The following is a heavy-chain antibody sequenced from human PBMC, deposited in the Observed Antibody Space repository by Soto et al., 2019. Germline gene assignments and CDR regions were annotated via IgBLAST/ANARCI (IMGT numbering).Heavy chain of an antibody. D-gene: IGHD5-18*01. CDR3: AKDYLPYSYLYYFDY. J-gene: IGHJ4*02. CDR1: GFTFSSYA. CDR2: ISGSGGST. Sequence: GGSLRLSCAASGFTFSSYAMSWVRQAPGKGLEWVSAISGSGGSTYYADSVKGRFTISRDNSKNTLYLQMNSLRAEDTAVYYCAKDYLPYSYLYYFDYWGQGTLVTVSS. V-gene: IGHV3-23*01.